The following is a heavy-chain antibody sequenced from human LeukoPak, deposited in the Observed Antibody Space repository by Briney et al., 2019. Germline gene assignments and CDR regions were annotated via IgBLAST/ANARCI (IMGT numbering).Heavy chain of an antibody. CDR2: IYYGGST. CDR3: AHFRGGDAFDV. J-gene: IGHJ3*01. V-gene: IGHV4-39*01. CDR1: GDSISRSNYF. D-gene: IGHD2/OR15-2a*01. Sequence: SETLSLTCTVSGDSISRSNYFWGWIRQPPGKGLEWIGSIYYGGSTYYNASLKSRVTISVDMSKNQFSLKLSFVTAADTAVYYCAHFRGGDAFDVWGQGTMVTVSS.